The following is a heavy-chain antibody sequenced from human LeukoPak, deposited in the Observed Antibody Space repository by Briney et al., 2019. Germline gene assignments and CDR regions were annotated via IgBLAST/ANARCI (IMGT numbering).Heavy chain of an antibody. CDR3: VRDATGLTN. CDR1: GFTFRGHW. D-gene: IGHD4-11*01. V-gene: IGHV3-7*01. CDR2: INSDGSGK. J-gene: IGHJ4*02. Sequence: GGSLRLSCVASGFTFRGHWMNWVRQAPGQGMEWVANINSDGSGKYHVDSVQGRFTISRDNAKNSLYLQMNSLRAEETAVYYCVRDATGLTNWGQGTLVTVSS.